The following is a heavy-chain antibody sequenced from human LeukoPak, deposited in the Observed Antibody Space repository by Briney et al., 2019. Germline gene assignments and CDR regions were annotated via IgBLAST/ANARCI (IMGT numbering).Heavy chain of an antibody. CDR2: IYSGGST. D-gene: IGHD3-10*01. J-gene: IGHJ6*03. CDR1: GFTVSSNY. CDR3: ASSSGREGYYYYYMDV. Sequence: GGSLTLSCAASGFTVSSNYMSWVRQAPGKGLEWVSVIYSGGSTYNADSVKGRFTISRDNSKNTLYLQMNSLRAEDTAVYYCASSSGREGYYYYYMDVWGKGTTVTISS. V-gene: IGHV3-53*01.